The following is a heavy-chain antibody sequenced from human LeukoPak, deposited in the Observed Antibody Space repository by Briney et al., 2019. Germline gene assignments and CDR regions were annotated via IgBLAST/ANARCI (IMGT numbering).Heavy chain of an antibody. CDR3: AGDHLRRYVEGVATIRSGPT. CDR2: IYYSGST. V-gene: IGHV4-61*08. Sequence: PSETLSLTCTVSGGSISSGGYYWSWIRQPPGKGLEWIGYIYYSGSTNYNPSLKSRVTISVDTSKNQFSLKLSSVTAADTAVYYCAGDHLRRYVEGVATIRSGPTWGQGTLVTVSS. J-gene: IGHJ5*02. CDR1: GGSISSGGYY. D-gene: IGHD5-12*01.